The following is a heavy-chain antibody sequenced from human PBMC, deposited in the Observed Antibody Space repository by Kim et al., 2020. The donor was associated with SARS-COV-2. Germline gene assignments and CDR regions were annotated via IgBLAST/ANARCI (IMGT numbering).Heavy chain of an antibody. CDR1: GGSISRSGYY. D-gene: IGHD6-19*01. J-gene: IGHJ4*02. Sequence: SETLSLTCAVSGGSISRSGYYWGWIRQPPGKGLEWIGSIYSGGTTYYNPSLKSRVTISADTSKNQFSLKVTSVTAADRAVYYCARQPHRAVAEEVFDYWGQGTLVTVSS. CDR2: IYSGGTT. V-gene: IGHV4-39*01. CDR3: ARQPHRAVAEEVFDY.